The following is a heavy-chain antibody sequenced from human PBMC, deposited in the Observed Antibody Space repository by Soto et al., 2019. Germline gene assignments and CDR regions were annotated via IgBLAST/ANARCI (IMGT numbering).Heavy chain of an antibody. CDR3: ARSEGYCSSTSCYRVAFDI. CDR1: GFTFSSYA. V-gene: IGHV3-64*01. J-gene: IGHJ3*02. Sequence: GRSLRLSCAASGFTFSSYAMHWVRQAPGKGLEYVSAISSNGGSTYYANSVKGRFTISRDNSKNTLYLQMGSLRAEDMAVYYCARSEGYCSSTSCYRVAFDIWGQGTMVTVSS. CDR2: ISSNGGST. D-gene: IGHD2-2*01.